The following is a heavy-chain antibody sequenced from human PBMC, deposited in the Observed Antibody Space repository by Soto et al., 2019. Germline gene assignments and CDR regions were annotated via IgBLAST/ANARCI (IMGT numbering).Heavy chain of an antibody. J-gene: IGHJ4*02. D-gene: IGHD3-16*02. V-gene: IGHV5-51*01. CDR2: MYPGDSDT. Sequence: PGESLKISCKCSGYSFTSYWIGWVRQMPGKGLEWMGIMYPGDSDTRYSPSFQGQVTISADKSISTAYLQSSSLKASDTGMYYCARLKRDGHSYPPLYYWGQGTLVTVSS. CDR1: GYSFTSYW. CDR3: ARLKRDGHSYPPLYY.